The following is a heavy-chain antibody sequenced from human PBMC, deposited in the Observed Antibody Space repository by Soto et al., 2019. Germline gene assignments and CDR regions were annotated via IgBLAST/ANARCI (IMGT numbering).Heavy chain of an antibody. CDR3: ARGSRFLEWLYYFDY. V-gene: IGHV4-4*02. D-gene: IGHD3-3*01. CDR1: GGSISSSNW. J-gene: IGHJ4*02. Sequence: LSLTCAVSGGSISSSNWWSWVRQPPGKGLEWIGEIYHSGSTNYNPSLKSRVTISVDKSKNQFSLKLSSVTAADTAVYYCARGSRFLEWLYYFDYWGQGTLVTVSS. CDR2: IYHSGST.